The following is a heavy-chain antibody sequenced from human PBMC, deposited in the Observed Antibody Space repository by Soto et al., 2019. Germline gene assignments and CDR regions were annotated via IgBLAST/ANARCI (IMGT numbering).Heavy chain of an antibody. D-gene: IGHD3-3*01. Sequence: EVQLLESGGGLVQPRGSLRLSCAASGFTVSGYAMSWARQAPGKGLEWVSSVSESGIGTYYADSVKGRFTISRDTSKNTLYLQMNGLTVEDTAVYFCARDKYDRDIDHWFSEFWGPGTLVSVYS. CDR2: VSESGIGT. CDR1: GFTVSGYA. V-gene: IGHV3-23*01. CDR3: ARDKYDRDIDHWFSEF. J-gene: IGHJ4*02.